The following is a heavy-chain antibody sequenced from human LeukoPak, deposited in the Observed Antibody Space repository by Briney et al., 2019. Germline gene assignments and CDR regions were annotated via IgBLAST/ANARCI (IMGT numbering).Heavy chain of an antibody. J-gene: IGHJ3*02. CDR3: ARLPVTMIVVVITGGAFDI. Sequence: SETLYLTCAVYGGSFSGYYWSWIRQPPGKGLEWIGEINHSGSTNYNPSLKSRVTISVDTSKNQFSLKLSSVTAADTAVYYCARLPVTMIVVVITGGAFDIRGQGTMVTVSS. D-gene: IGHD3-22*01. CDR1: GGSFSGYY. CDR2: INHSGST. V-gene: IGHV4-34*01.